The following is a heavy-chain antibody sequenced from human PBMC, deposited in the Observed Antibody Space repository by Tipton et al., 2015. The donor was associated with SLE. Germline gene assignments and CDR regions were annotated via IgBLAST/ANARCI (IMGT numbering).Heavy chain of an antibody. Sequence: TLSLTCSVSGGSISSSTHYWNWIRQSRGKGLEWIGSIYYFGNTYYNPSLESRVLISQDTANSQFSLSLQSVTAADTAVYFCARQGRHGSGRGVYFDFWGQGMLVTVSS. CDR2: IYYFGNT. V-gene: IGHV4-39*07. CDR3: ARQGRHGSGRGVYFDF. J-gene: IGHJ4*02. D-gene: IGHD3-10*01. CDR1: GGSISSSTHY.